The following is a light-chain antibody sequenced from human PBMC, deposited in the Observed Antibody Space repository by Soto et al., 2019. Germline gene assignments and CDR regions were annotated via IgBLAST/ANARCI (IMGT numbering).Light chain of an antibody. V-gene: IGLV2-14*01. CDR1: SSDVGGYNY. CDR2: EVS. CDR3: SSYTSSSTLVL. J-gene: IGLJ3*02. Sequence: QSVLTQPASVSGSPGQSITISCTGTSSDVGGYNYVFWYQHHPGKAPKLIIYEVSNRPSGVSNRFSGSKSDNTASLTISGLQAEDEADYYCSSYTSSSTLVLFGGGTKLTVL.